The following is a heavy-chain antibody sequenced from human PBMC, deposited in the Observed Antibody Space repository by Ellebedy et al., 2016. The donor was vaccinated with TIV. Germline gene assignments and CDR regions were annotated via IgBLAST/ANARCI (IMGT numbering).Heavy chain of an antibody. CDR2: ISAYNGNT. CDR1: GGTFSSYA. D-gene: IGHD1-1*01. V-gene: IGHV1-18*01. Sequence: ASVKVSCKASGGTFSSYAISWVRQAPGQGLEWMGWISAYNGNTNYAQKLQGRVTMTTDTSTSTAYMELRSLRSDDTAVYYCARGATGTNLDYWGQGTLVTVSS. J-gene: IGHJ4*02. CDR3: ARGATGTNLDY.